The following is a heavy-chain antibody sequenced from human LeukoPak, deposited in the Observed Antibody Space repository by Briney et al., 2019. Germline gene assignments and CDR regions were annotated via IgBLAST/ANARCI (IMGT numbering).Heavy chain of an antibody. CDR3: ARASQYGVAVAIYYYYYGMDV. CDR2: ISYDGSNK. V-gene: IGHV3-30*03. CDR1: GFTFNSFG. J-gene: IGHJ6*02. D-gene: IGHD6-19*01. Sequence: QAGGSLRLSCAASGFTFNSFGMHWVRQAPGKGLEWVAVISYDGSNKYFADSVKGRFTISRDNAKNTLYLQMNSLRAEDTAVYYCARASQYGVAVAIYYYYYGMDVWGQGTTVTVSS.